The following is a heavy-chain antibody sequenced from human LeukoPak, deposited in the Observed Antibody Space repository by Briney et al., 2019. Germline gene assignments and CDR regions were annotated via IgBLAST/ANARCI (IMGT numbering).Heavy chain of an antibody. CDR3: ASSTGDHGEY. D-gene: IGHD7-27*01. CDR1: GFTVSGNY. CDR2: IYSGGST. J-gene: IGHJ4*02. Sequence: GGSLRLSCAASGFTVSGNYMSWVRQAPGRGLDWFYVIYSGGSTYYADSVKDRFTISRDNSKNTLYLQTNSLRAEDTAVYYCASSTGDHGEYCGQGTLVTVSS. V-gene: IGHV3-66*01.